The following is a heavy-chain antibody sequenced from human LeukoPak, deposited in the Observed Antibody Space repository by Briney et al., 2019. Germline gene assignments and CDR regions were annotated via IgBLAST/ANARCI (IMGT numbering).Heavy chain of an antibody. J-gene: IGHJ4*02. CDR3: AREWFGELLPGDY. D-gene: IGHD3-10*01. CDR1: GFTFSNYA. Sequence: GGSLRLSCAASGFTFSNYAVSWVRQAPGKGLEWVSTISGSDGRTYYADSVKGRFTISRDNAKNSLYLQMNSLRAEDTAVYYCAREWFGELLPGDYWGQGTLVTVSS. CDR2: ISGSDGRT. V-gene: IGHV3-23*01.